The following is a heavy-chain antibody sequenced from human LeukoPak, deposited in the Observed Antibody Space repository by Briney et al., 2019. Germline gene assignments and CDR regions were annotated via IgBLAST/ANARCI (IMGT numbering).Heavy chain of an antibody. V-gene: IGHV4-39*01. J-gene: IGHJ4*02. CDR1: AASFSSSGYY. Sequence: SGTLSLTCAVSAASFSSSGYYWGWSRQPPGKGLEWIGSIYYSGSTQCNPSLKSRVTISVDTSKNQFSLKLRSVTAADTAVYYCATSPQYGGYWGQGTLVTVSS. D-gene: IGHD4-23*01. CDR2: IYYSGST. CDR3: ATSPQYGGY.